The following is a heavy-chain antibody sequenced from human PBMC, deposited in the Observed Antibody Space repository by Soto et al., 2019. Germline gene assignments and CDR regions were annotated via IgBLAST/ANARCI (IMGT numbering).Heavy chain of an antibody. D-gene: IGHD3-10*01. J-gene: IGHJ6*02. CDR2: IIPIFGTA. V-gene: IGHV1-69*13. CDR1: GGTFSSYA. Sequence: SVKVSCKASGGTFSSYAISWVRQAPGQGLEWMGGIIPIFGTANYAQKFQGRVTITADESTSTAYMELSSLRSEDTAVYYCARGGDYGSGSYIPEVNPCYYYGMDVWGQGTTVTVSS. CDR3: ARGGDYGSGSYIPEVNPCYYYGMDV.